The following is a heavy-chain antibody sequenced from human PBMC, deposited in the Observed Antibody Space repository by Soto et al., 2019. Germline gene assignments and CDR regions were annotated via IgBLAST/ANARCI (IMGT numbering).Heavy chain of an antibody. Sequence: SVKVSCKASGGTFSSYAISWVRQAPGQGLEWMGGIIPIFGTANYAQKFQGRVTITADESTSTAYMELSSLRSEDTAVYYCASGIAAAGTHYYHYYGMDVWGQGTTVTVSS. V-gene: IGHV1-69*13. CDR2: IIPIFGTA. CDR3: ASGIAAAGTHYYHYYGMDV. CDR1: GGTFSSYA. J-gene: IGHJ6*02. D-gene: IGHD6-13*01.